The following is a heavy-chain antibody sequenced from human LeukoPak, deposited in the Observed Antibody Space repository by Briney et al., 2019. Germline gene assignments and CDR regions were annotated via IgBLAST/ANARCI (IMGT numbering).Heavy chain of an antibody. V-gene: IGHV3-23*01. D-gene: IGHD4-17*01. CDR2: ISGSGGST. CDR3: AKEETTVTTGKFDP. CDR1: GFTFSSYG. J-gene: IGHJ5*02. Sequence: GRSLRLSCAASGFTFSSYGMHWVRQAPGKGLEWVSAISGSGGSTYYADSVKGRFTISRDNSKNTLYLQMNSLRAEDTAVYYCAKEETTVTTGKFDPWGQGTLVTVSS.